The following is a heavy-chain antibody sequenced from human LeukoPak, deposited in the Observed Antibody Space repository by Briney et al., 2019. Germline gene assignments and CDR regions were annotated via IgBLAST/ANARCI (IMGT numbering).Heavy chain of an antibody. J-gene: IGHJ4*02. D-gene: IGHD4-23*01. CDR2: IYYSGTT. Sequence: SETLSLTFSVPGDSMSNYYWSWIRQSPEKVLEWIAYIYYSGTTNYNPSLKSRDTISVDTSKSQFSLELTSVTAADTALYFCARLAHPDTRRWFFDYWGQGTLVTVSS. CDR3: ARLAHPDTRRWFFDY. CDR1: GDSMSNYY. V-gene: IGHV4-59*01.